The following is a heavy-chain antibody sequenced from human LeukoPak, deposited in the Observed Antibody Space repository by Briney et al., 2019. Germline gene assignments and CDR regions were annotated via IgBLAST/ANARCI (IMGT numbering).Heavy chain of an antibody. Sequence: SETLSLTCAVYGGSFSGYYWSWIRQPPGKGLEWIGEINHSGSTNYNPSLKSRVTISVDTSKNQFSLKLSSVTAAGTAVYYCARRGSSWYQVIDYWGQGTLVTVSS. D-gene: IGHD6-13*01. CDR3: ARRGSSWYQVIDY. CDR2: INHSGST. CDR1: GGSFSGYY. V-gene: IGHV4-34*01. J-gene: IGHJ4*02.